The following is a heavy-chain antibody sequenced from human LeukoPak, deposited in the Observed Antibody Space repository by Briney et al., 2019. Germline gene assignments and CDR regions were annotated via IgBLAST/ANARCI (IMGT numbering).Heavy chain of an antibody. CDR3: AKLRDGDPVGYFDY. CDR2: ISGSGGST. Sequence: PGGSLRLSCAASGFTFSSYAMSWVRQAPGKGLEWVSAISGSGGSTYYADSVKGRFTISRDNSKNTLYLQMNSLRAEHTAVYYCAKLRDGDPVGYFDYWGQGTLVTVSS. J-gene: IGHJ4*02. D-gene: IGHD4-17*01. V-gene: IGHV3-23*01. CDR1: GFTFSSYA.